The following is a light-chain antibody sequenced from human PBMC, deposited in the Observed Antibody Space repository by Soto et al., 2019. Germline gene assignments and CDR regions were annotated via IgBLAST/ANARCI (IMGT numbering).Light chain of an antibody. V-gene: IGKV3-20*01. CDR1: QSVSSSY. CDR2: GAS. J-gene: IGKJ2*02. Sequence: EIVLTQSPGTLSLSPGERATLSCRASQSVSSSYLAWYQQKPGQAPRLLMYGASSRATGIPDRFSGSGSGTDFTLTISRLEPEDFAVYYCQQYGSSPWTFGQGTKLEIK. CDR3: QQYGSSPWT.